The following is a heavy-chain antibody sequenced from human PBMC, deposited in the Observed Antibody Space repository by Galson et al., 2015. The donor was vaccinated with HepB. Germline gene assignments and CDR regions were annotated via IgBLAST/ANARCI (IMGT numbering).Heavy chain of an antibody. CDR1: GFSFSSYS. CDR3: ARGEVTGYSSNWYLAALTSGFDY. J-gene: IGHJ4*02. V-gene: IGHV3-48*01. CDR2: ISSGSSTR. Sequence: SLRLSCAASGFSFSSYSMNWVRQAPGKGLEWVSYISSGSSTRYYADSVKGRFTISRDNAKNPLDLQMNSLRAEDTAVYYCARGEVTGYSSNWYLAALTSGFDYWGQGTLVTVSS. D-gene: IGHD6-13*01.